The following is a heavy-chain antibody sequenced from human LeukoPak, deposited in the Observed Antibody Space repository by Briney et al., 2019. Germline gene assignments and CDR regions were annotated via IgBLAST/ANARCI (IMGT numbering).Heavy chain of an antibody. Sequence: GGSLRLSCAASGFTLSSYAVSWVRQAPGKGLEWVSGISGSGGSTYYADSVKGRFTISRDNSKNTLYLQMNSLRAEDTAVYYCGKLGGSSGYFPFDYWGQGTLVTVSS. CDR3: GKLGGSSGYFPFDY. CDR2: ISGSGGST. V-gene: IGHV3-23*01. CDR1: GFTLSSYA. J-gene: IGHJ4*02. D-gene: IGHD6-19*01.